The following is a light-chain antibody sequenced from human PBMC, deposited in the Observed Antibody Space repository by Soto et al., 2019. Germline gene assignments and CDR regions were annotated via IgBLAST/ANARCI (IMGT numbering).Light chain of an antibody. CDR2: LAS. CDR1: QSLLHSNGYNY. V-gene: IGKV2-28*01. J-gene: IGKJ2*01. Sequence: DIVMTQSPLSLPVTPGEPASISCRSSQSLLHSNGYNYLDWYLQKPGQSPQVLIYLASNRASGVPDRFSGSASGTDFTLKISRVEAEDVGLYYCMQVLQTPYTFGQRTKLEIK. CDR3: MQVLQTPYT.